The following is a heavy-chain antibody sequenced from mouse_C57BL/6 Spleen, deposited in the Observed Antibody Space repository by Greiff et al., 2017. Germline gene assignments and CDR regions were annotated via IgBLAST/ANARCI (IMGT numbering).Heavy chain of an antibody. D-gene: IGHD4-1*01. J-gene: IGHJ2*01. Sequence: EVKLMESGGDLVKPGGSLKLSCAASGFTFSSYGMSWVRQTPDKRLEWVASISSGGSYTYYPDSVKGRFTISRDNAKNTLYLQMSSLKSEDTAMYYCARLLGPGPYFDYWGQGTTLTVSS. CDR2: ISSGGSYT. V-gene: IGHV5-6*01. CDR3: ARLLGPGPYFDY. CDR1: GFTFSSYG.